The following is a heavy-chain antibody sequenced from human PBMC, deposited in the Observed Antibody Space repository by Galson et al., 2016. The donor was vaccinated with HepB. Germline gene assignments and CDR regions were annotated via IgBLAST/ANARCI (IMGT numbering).Heavy chain of an antibody. Sequence: LRLSCAASGFTFSKYMMNWVRQAPGKGLEWVSAIGGSGGDTYYPDSVKGRFTISRDNSKNTLYLDINSLRAEDTAVYYCARRYDTPGYYYIDFWGQGTLVTVSS. CDR2: IGGSGGDT. D-gene: IGHD3-22*01. J-gene: IGHJ4*02. V-gene: IGHV3-23*01. CDR3: ARRYDTPGYYYIDF. CDR1: GFTFSKYM.